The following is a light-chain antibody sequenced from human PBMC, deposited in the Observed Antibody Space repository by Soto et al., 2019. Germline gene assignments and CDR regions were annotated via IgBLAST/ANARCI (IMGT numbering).Light chain of an antibody. CDR3: VAWDDSLSGLV. Sequence: QSVLTQPPSASGTPGQRVTISCSGGSANIGNNFVCWYQHLPGTAPKLLIYSNNQRPSGVPDRFSGSKSGSSASLAISGLRSEDEAEYYCVAWDDSLSGLVFGTGTKLTVL. CDR1: SANIGNNF. V-gene: IGLV1-47*02. CDR2: SNN. J-gene: IGLJ1*01.